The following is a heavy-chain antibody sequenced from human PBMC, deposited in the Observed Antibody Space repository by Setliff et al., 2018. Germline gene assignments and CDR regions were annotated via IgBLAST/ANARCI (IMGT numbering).Heavy chain of an antibody. Sequence: GASVKVSCKASAYILSSYGISWVRQAPGEGLEWMGWISPYNGVTSYAQRFQGRVTMTTDTSTSAAYLELMSLRSDDTAVYYCAISSLSICSGDTCPNAFDIWGQGTMVTV. V-gene: IGHV1-18*01. CDR3: AISSLSICSGDTCPNAFDI. CDR1: AYILSSYG. J-gene: IGHJ3*02. CDR2: ISPYNGVT. D-gene: IGHD2-15*01.